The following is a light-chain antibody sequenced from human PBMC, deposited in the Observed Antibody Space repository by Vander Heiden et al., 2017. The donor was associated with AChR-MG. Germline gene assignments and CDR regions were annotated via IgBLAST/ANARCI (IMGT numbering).Light chain of an antibody. V-gene: IGKV2-28*01. J-gene: IGKJ4*01. CDR2: LGS. CDR1: RSLLHSNGYNY. Sequence: DIVMTQSSLSLLVTPGEPAAIPCRSSRSLLHSNGYNYLDWYLQNPGQSPQLLIDLGSNRASGVPDRFSGSGSGTDFTLKISRVDAEDVGVYYCMQALQTPLTFGGGTKVEIK. CDR3: MQALQTPLT.